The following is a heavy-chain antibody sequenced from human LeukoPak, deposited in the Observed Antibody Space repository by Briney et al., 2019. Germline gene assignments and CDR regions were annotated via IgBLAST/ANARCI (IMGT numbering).Heavy chain of an antibody. CDR1: GGSFSGYY. D-gene: IGHD1-26*01. CDR3: ARGRSIVGATNAERDY. J-gene: IGHJ4*02. CDR2: INHSGST. Sequence: PSETLSLTCAVYGGSFSGYYWSWIRQPPGKGLEWIGEINHSGSTNYNPSLKSRVTISVDTSKNQFSLKLSSVTAADTAVYYCARGRSIVGATNAERDYWGQGTLVIVSS. V-gene: IGHV4-34*01.